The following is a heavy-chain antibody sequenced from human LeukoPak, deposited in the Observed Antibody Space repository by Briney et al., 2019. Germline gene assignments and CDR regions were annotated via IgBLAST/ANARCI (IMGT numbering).Heavy chain of an antibody. CDR1: GYSISSGYY. Sequence: PSETLSLTCTVSGYSISSGYYWGWIRQPPGKGLEWIGSIYHSGSTYYNPSLKSRVTISVDTSKNQFSLKLSSVTAADTAVYYCAGIVVVPAAKGNHYYYYYMDVWGKGTTVTVSS. CDR2: IYHSGST. CDR3: AGIVVVPAAKGNHYYYYYMDV. V-gene: IGHV4-38-2*02. D-gene: IGHD2-2*01. J-gene: IGHJ6*03.